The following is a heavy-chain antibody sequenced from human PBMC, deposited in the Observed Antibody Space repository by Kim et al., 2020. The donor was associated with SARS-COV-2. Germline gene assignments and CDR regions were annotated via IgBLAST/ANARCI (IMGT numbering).Heavy chain of an antibody. CDR3: ARDLSYYYDSSGYREDGDY. Sequence: GRFTITRDNSKNTLYLQMNSLRAEDTAVYYCARDLSYYYDSSGYREDGDYWGQGTLVTVSS. D-gene: IGHD3-22*01. J-gene: IGHJ4*02. V-gene: IGHV3-30*01.